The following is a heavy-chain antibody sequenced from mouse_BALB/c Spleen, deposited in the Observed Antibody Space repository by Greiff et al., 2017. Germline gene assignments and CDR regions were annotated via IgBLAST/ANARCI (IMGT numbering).Heavy chain of an antibody. D-gene: IGHD2-1*01. CDR2: IYPGDGDT. CDR3: ARLGGNGNFDY. Sequence: QVHVKQSGAELVRPGSSVKISCKASGYAFSSYWMNWVKQRPGQGLEWIGQIYPGDGDTNYNGKFKGKATLTADKSSSTAYMQLSSLTSEDSAVYFCARLGGNGNFDYWGQGTTLTVSS. V-gene: IGHV1-80*01. J-gene: IGHJ2*01. CDR1: GYAFSSYW.